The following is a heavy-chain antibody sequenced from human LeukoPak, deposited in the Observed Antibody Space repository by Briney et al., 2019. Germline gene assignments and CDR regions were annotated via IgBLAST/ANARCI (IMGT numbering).Heavy chain of an antibody. Sequence: GASVKVSCKASGGTFSSYAISWVRQAPGQGLEWMGGTIPILGTANYAQKFQGRVTITADESTSTAYMELSSLRSEDTAVYYCARDDGMVRGVIYYYYGMDVWGQGTTVTVSS. CDR1: GGTFSSYA. CDR2: TIPILGTA. CDR3: ARDDGMVRGVIYYYYGMDV. D-gene: IGHD3-10*01. V-gene: IGHV1-69*01. J-gene: IGHJ6*02.